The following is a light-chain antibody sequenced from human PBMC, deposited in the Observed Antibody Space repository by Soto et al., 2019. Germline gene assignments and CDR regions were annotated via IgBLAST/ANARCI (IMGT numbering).Light chain of an antibody. CDR2: GAS. CDR1: QSVSSSY. Sequence: EIVLTQSPGTLSLSPGESATLSCRASQSVSSSYLAWYQQKPGQAPRLLIYGASSRATGIPDRFTGSGSGTDFALTISRLEPEDFGVYYCQQYGDSPLTSGPGTKVDIK. J-gene: IGKJ3*01. CDR3: QQYGDSPLT. V-gene: IGKV3-20*01.